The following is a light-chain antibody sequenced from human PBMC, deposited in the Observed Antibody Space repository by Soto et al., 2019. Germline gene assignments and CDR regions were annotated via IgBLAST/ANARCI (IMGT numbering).Light chain of an antibody. Sequence: DIVMTQSPDSLAVSLGERATINCKSSQSVLYNSDNKNYLAWYQQKAGQPPKLLIYWASTRDSGVPDRFSGSGARADFTLTINNLQAEDVSVYYCQQDYTTLSFGGGTKVEIK. J-gene: IGKJ4*01. V-gene: IGKV4-1*01. CDR1: QSVLYNSDNKNY. CDR3: QQDYTTLS. CDR2: WAS.